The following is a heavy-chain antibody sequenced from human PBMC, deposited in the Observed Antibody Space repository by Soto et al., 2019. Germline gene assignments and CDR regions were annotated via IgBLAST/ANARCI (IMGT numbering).Heavy chain of an antibody. CDR2: ITHDGYNR. CDR1: GFSFSYYG. J-gene: IGHJ4*02. CDR3: AKGGSFDI. D-gene: IGHD6-6*01. Sequence: QVQLVESGGSVVQPGGSRRLSCAASGFSFSYYGLHWVRQAPGKGLEWLALITHDGYNRYYADSVKGRFIISRDNSKNTIFLQMNSLKSEDTAVYYCAKGGSFDIWGRGTPVTVSS. V-gene: IGHV3-30*18.